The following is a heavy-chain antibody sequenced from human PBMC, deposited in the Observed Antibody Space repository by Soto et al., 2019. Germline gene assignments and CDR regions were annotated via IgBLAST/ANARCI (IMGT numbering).Heavy chain of an antibody. CDR3: AKKHSGSSLAS. D-gene: IGHD5-12*01. Sequence: QVQLVQSGAEVRKPGASVKVSCKASGYSFISSEINWVRQATGQGLEWVGQMNPDTGYAESAGRFHGRVTMTRDISSNTGYLELSGLASEDTAVSYCAKKHSGSSLASWCQGSLVSVSS. CDR2: MNPDTGYA. J-gene: IGHJ5*02. CDR1: GYSFISSE. V-gene: IGHV1-8*01.